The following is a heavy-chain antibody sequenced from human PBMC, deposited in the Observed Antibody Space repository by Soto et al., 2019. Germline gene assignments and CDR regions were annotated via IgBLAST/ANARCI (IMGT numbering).Heavy chain of an antibody. CDR1: GESISSSSCY. D-gene: IGHD2-21*02. CDR3: ARQRTTVVTQAYFDH. Sequence: SETLSLTCIVSGESISSSSCYWGWIRQPPGKGLEWIGSIYYSGRTYYNPSFKSRVTISIDTSKNQFSLKLSSVTATDTAVYYCARQRTTVVTQAYFDHWGQGARVTVSS. V-gene: IGHV4-39*01. CDR2: IYYSGRT. J-gene: IGHJ4*02.